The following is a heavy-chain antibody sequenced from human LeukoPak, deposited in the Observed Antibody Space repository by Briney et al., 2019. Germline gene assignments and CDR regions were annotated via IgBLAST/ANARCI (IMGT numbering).Heavy chain of an antibody. CDR3: GRDLIGTAASWDC. CDR1: GFIFSSFT. CDR2: ISSSSTYI. J-gene: IGHJ4*02. V-gene: IGHV3-21*04. Sequence: GGSLRLSCTASGFIFSSFTMNWVRQAPGKGLEWISSISSSSTYIYYADSVTGRFTISRDNSKNTLYLQMNSLRVEDTAVYYCGRDLIGTAASWDCWGQGTLVTVSS. D-gene: IGHD1/OR15-1a*01.